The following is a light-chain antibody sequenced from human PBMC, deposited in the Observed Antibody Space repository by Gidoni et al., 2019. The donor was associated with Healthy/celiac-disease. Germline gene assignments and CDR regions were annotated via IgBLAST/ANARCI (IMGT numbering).Light chain of an antibody. CDR3: QQSYSTLPT. V-gene: IGKV1-39*01. J-gene: IGKJ5*01. Sequence: DIQMTQSPSSLSASVGDRVTITCRASQSISSYLNWYQQKPGKAPKLLIYAASSLQSGVPSRFSGSGSGTDFTITISSLQPEDFATYYCQQSYSTLPTFGQXTRLEIK. CDR2: AAS. CDR1: QSISSY.